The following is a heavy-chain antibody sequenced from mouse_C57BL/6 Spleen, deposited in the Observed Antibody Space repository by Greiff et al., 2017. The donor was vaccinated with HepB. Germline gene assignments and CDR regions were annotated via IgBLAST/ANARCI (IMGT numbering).Heavy chain of an antibody. J-gene: IGHJ2*01. CDR2: IDPSDSET. Sequence: VQLQQPGAELVRPGSSVKLSCKASGYTFTSYWMHWVKQRPIQGLEWIGNIDPSDSETHYNQKFKDKATLTVDKSSSTAYMQLSSLTSEDSAVYYCAREGDYYYGSSLYYFDYWGQGTTLTVSS. V-gene: IGHV1-52*01. D-gene: IGHD1-1*01. CDR1: GYTFTSYW. CDR3: AREGDYYYGSSLYYFDY.